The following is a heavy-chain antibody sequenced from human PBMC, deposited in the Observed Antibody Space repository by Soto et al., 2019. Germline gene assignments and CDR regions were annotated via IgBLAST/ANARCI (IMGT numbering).Heavy chain of an antibody. D-gene: IGHD3-3*01. CDR2: VYNSGST. J-gene: IGHJ4*02. CDR3: ARTYYDFWSGYFDY. CDR1: HGSLSGYS. V-gene: IGHV4-59*01. Sequence: SETLSLTCAVYHGSLSGYSWSWIRQPPGKALEWIGYVYNSGSTNYNPSLKSRVTISVDTSKNQFSLKLSSVTAADTAVYYCARTYYDFWSGYFDYWGQGTLVTVSS.